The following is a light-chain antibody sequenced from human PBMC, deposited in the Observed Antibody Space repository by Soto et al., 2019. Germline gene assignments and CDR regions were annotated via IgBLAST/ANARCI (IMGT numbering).Light chain of an antibody. Sequence: VDRVTITCRASQSISSWLAWYQQKPGKAPKLLIYDASSLESGVPSRFSGSGSGTEFTLTISSLQPDDFASYYCQQYNSYSFGQGTRLEIK. V-gene: IGKV1-5*01. J-gene: IGKJ5*01. CDR1: QSISSW. CDR3: QQYNSYS. CDR2: DAS.